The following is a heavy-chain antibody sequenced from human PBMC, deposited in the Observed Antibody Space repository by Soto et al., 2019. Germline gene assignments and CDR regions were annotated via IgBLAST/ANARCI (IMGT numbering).Heavy chain of an antibody. J-gene: IGHJ5*02. D-gene: IGHD3-22*01. Sequence: GSLRLSCAASGFTVSSNYMSWVRQAPGKGLEWVSVIYSGGTTYYADSVKGRFTISRDNSKNTLYLQMNSLRAEDTAVYYCARNGDSSDYRGWFDPWGQGTLVTVSS. CDR3: ARNGDSSDYRGWFDP. CDR1: GFTVSSNY. CDR2: IYSGGTT. V-gene: IGHV3-66*01.